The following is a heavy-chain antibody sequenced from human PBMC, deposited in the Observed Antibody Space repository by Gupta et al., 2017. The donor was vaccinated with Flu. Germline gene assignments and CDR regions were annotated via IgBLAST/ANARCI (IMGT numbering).Heavy chain of an antibody. D-gene: IGHD6-13*01. CDR2: LYYNGIS. CDR3: AGAPPTTLGYSKWYHYAFNV. Sequence: WGWIRQTPGKGLEWIGSLYYNGISYYNPSLKSRVIISVDASKNQISLKLSAVTAADAGVFYCAGAPPTTLGYSKWYHYAFNVWGPGSMVAVSS. J-gene: IGHJ3*01. V-gene: IGHV4-39*01.